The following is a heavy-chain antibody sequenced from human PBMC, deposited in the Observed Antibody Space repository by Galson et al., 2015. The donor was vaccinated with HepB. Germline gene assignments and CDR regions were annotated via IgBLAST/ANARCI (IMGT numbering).Heavy chain of an antibody. CDR2: IYSGGST. CDR1: GFTVSSNY. D-gene: IGHD2-21*02. V-gene: IGHV3-66*04. CDR3: ARRWGRNNYYYYYGMDV. Sequence: SLRLSCAASGFTVSSNYMSWVRQAPGKGLEWVSVIYSGGSTYYADSVKGRFTISRDNSKNTLYLQMNSLRAEDTAVYYCARRWGRNNYYYYYGMDVWGQGTTVTVSS. J-gene: IGHJ6*02.